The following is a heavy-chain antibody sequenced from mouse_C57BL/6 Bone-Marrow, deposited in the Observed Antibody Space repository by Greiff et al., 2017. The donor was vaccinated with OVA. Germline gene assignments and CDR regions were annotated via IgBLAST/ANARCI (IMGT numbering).Heavy chain of an antibody. D-gene: IGHD2-1*01. J-gene: IGHJ1*03. CDR1: GFSLTSYA. V-gene: IGHV2-9-1*01. CDR3: ARKIYYGNYWYFDV. Sequence: QVQLKESGPGLVAPSQSLSITCTVSGFSLTSYAISWVRQPPGQGLEWLGVIWTGGGTNYNSALKSSVSISKDNSKSQVFLKMNSLQADDTARYYCARKIYYGNYWYFDVWGTGTTVTVSS. CDR2: IWTGGGT.